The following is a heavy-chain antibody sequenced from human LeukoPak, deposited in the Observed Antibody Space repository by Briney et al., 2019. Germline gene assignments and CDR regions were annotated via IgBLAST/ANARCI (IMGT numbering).Heavy chain of an antibody. CDR2: ISYDGSNK. D-gene: IGHD6-13*01. Sequence: PGGSLRLSCAASGFTFSSYGMHWVRQVPGKGLEWVAVISYDGSNKYYADSVKGRFTISRDNSKNTLYLQMNSLRAEDTAVYYCAKDRVQFGSSWYDYYYGMDVWGQGTTVTVSS. CDR3: AKDRVQFGSSWYDYYYGMDV. V-gene: IGHV3-30*18. J-gene: IGHJ6*02. CDR1: GFTFSSYG.